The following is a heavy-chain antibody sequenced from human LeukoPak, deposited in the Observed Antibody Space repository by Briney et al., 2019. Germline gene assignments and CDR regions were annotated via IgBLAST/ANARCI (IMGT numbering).Heavy chain of an antibody. Sequence: ASVKVSCKASGYTFTSYGTSWVRQAPGQGLEWMGWISAYNGNTNYAQKLQGRVTMTTDTSTSTAYMELRSLRSDDTAVYYCARSMGFCTTSCYGISRFDPWGQGTLVTVSS. CDR3: ARSMGFCTTSCYGISRFDP. D-gene: IGHD2-2*01. J-gene: IGHJ5*02. V-gene: IGHV1-18*01. CDR2: ISAYNGNT. CDR1: GYTFTSYG.